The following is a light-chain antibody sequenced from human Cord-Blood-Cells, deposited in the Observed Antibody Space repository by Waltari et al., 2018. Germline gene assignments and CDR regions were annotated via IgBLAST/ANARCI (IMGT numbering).Light chain of an antibody. J-gene: IGLJ2*01. CDR1: SSDVGGYNY. CDR3: SSYTSSSTLV. CDR2: DDS. Sequence: QSALTQPASVSGSPGQSITISCPGTSSDVGGYNYVSWYHQHPCKAPKLMIYDDSNRPSGVSNRFSDSKSRNTASLTISGLQAEDEADYYCSSYTSSSTLVFGGGTKLTVL. V-gene: IGLV2-14*01.